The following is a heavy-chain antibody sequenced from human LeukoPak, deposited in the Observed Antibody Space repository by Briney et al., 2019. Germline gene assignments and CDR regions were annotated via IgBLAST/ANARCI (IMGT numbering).Heavy chain of an antibody. CDR2: IWYDGSNK. D-gene: IGHD3-22*01. V-gene: IGHV3-33*01. J-gene: IGHJ4*02. CDR3: AREGYYYDSSGYYRTFDY. CDR1: GFTFSSYG. Sequence: PGGSLRLSCAASGFTFSSYGMHWVRQAPGKGLEWVAVIWYDGSNKYYADSVKGRFTISRDNSKNTLYLQMNSLRAEDTAVYYCAREGYYYDSSGYYRTFDYWGQGTLVTVSS.